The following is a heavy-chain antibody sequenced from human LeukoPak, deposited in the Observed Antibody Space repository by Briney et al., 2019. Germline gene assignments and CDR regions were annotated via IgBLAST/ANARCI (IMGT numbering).Heavy chain of an antibody. V-gene: IGHV1-69*04. CDR1: GGTFSSYA. D-gene: IGHD3-9*01. J-gene: IGHJ5*02. Sequence: SVKVSCKASGGTFSSYAISWVRQAPGQGLEWMGRIIPILGIANYAQKFQGRVTMTRNTSISTAYMELSSLRSEDTAVYYCARVRRYPPFDPWGQGTLVTVSS. CDR3: ARVRRYPPFDP. CDR2: IIPILGIA.